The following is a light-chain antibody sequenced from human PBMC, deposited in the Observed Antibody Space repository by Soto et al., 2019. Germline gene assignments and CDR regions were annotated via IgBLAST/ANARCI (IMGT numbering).Light chain of an antibody. J-gene: IGKJ4*01. CDR1: QSVSSIY. V-gene: IGKV3-20*01. CDR3: QQYGSSALT. CDR2: GAS. Sequence: EIVLTQSPDTLSLSPGERATLSCRASQSVSSIYLAWYQQKPGQAPRLLIYGASSRPTGIPDRFSGSGSGTDFTLTISRLEPEDFAVYYCQQYGSSALTFGGGTKVDIK.